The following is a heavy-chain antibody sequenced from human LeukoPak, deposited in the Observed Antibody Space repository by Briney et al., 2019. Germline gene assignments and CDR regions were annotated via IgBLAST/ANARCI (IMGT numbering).Heavy chain of an antibody. CDR1: GYTLTELS. Sequence: ASVKVSCKVSGYTLTELSMHWVRQAPGKGLEWMGGFDPEDGETIYAQKFQGRVTMTEDTSTDTAYMELSSLRSEDTAVYYCATVRGSGSEVGYYYYSMDVWGQGTTVTVSS. CDR2: FDPEDGET. D-gene: IGHD3-10*01. V-gene: IGHV1-24*01. J-gene: IGHJ6*02. CDR3: ATVRGSGSEVGYYYYSMDV.